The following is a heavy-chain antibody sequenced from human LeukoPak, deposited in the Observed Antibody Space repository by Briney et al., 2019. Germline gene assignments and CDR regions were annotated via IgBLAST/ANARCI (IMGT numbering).Heavy chain of an antibody. CDR1: GGSISSSSYY. CDR3: ARPGRRDYYFDY. Sequence: PSXTLSLTCTVSGGSISSSSYYWGWIRQPPGRGLEWIGSIYYSGSTYYNPSLTSRVTISVDTSKNQFSLKLSSVTAADTAVYYCARPGRRDYYFDYWGQGTLVTVSS. D-gene: IGHD2-21*02. V-gene: IGHV4-39*01. J-gene: IGHJ4*02. CDR2: IYYSGST.